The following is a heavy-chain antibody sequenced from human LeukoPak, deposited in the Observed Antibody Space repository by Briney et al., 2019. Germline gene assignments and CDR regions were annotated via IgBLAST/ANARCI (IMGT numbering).Heavy chain of an antibody. V-gene: IGHV3-23*01. D-gene: IGHD2-2*01. CDR1: GFPFSSYA. CDR2: ISCSGGST. CDR3: GKMGPIDCRSTSCDFDY. Sequence: GGSLRLSCSASGFPFSSYAMSWVRPAPGKGLEGVSAISCSGGSTYYAHSVKGRFTISRDHSKNTLYLQLNSLRAEDTAVYYCGKMGPIDCRSTSCDFDYWGQGTLVTVSS. J-gene: IGHJ4*02.